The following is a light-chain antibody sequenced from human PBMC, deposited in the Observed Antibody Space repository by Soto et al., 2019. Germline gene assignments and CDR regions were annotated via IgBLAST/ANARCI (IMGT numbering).Light chain of an antibody. CDR1: QSGSSN. J-gene: IGKJ1*01. Sequence: EIVMTQSPATLYVSPGERATLSCRASQSGSSNLAWYQQKPGQAPRLLIYGASTRDTGIPARFSGSGSGTEFTLTISSLQSEDFAVYYCQQYNNWPPGTFGQGTKVDIQ. CDR3: QQYNNWPPGT. CDR2: GAS. V-gene: IGKV3-15*01.